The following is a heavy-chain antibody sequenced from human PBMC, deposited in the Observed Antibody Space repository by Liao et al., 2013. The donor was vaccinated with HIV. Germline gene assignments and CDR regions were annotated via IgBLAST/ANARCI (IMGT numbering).Heavy chain of an antibody. V-gene: IGHV4-34*01. Sequence: QVQLQQWGAGLLKPSETLSLTCAVHGGSFYYYYWGWIRQSPGKGLEWIGEVSDSGITNYNLALKSRVSMSADTSKKQVSLYLTSVTAADTAVYFCARARANWGTYDAFDLWGQGTTVTVSS. J-gene: IGHJ3*01. D-gene: IGHD7-27*01. CDR1: GGSFYYYY. CDR3: ARARANWGTYDAFDL. CDR2: VSDSGIT.